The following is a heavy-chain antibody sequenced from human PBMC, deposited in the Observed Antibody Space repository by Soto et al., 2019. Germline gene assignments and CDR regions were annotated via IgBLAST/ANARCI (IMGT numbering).Heavy chain of an antibody. D-gene: IGHD1-1*01. V-gene: IGHV3-23*01. J-gene: IGHJ5*01. CDR2: ISGNGRNT. CDR1: GLTFNNNG. CDR3: AKNGLSNSPSAIDS. Sequence: VQVLESGGGLAQPGGSLRLSCATSGLTFNNNGMSWVRQAPGKGLDWVSGISGNGRNTYYADSVKGRFTISRDNSKNTLFLQMNSLRAEDTAVYYCAKNGLSNSPSAIDSWGQGTLVTVS.